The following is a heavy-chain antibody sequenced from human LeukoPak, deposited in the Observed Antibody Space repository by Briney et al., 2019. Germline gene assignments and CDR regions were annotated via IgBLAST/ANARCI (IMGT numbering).Heavy chain of an antibody. D-gene: IGHD3-22*01. CDR1: GYTFTGYY. V-gene: IGHV1-69*04. CDR2: IIPILGIA. J-gene: IGHJ4*02. CDR3: ARETSRGYYLYFDY. Sequence: SVKVSCKASGYTFTGYYMHWVRQAPGQGLEWMGRIIPILGIANYAQKFQGRVTITADKSTSTAYMELSSLRSEDTAVYYCARETSRGYYLYFDYWGQGTLVTVSS.